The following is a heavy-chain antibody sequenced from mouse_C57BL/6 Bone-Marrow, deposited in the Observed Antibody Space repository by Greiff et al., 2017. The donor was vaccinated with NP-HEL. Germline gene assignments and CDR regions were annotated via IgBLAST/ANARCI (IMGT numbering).Heavy chain of an antibody. CDR2: IDPSDSYT. CDR1: GYTFTSYW. CDR3: ARFGSY. V-gene: IGHV1-59*01. Sequence: VQLQQPGAELVRPGTSVKLSCKASGYTFTSYWMHWVKQRPGQGLEWIGVIDPSDSYTNYNQTYKGKATLTVDTSSSTAYMQLSSLTSEDSAVYYCARFGSYWGQGTLVTVSA. J-gene: IGHJ3*01.